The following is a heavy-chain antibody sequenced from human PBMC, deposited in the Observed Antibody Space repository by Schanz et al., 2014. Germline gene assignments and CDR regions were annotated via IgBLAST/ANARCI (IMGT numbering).Heavy chain of an antibody. CDR1: GYTFTVYY. J-gene: IGHJ4*02. D-gene: IGHD5-12*01. CDR2: INPNSGAT. CDR3: ARVTTGYDS. V-gene: IGHV1-2*02. Sequence: QVQLVQSGAEVKKPGASVKVSCKASGYTFTVYYMHWVRQAPGQGLEWLGWINPNSGATSSAQKLHGSVTMTRDTSSSTVYMQLSSQTSDDSAIYYCARVTTGYDSWGQGTLVTVSS.